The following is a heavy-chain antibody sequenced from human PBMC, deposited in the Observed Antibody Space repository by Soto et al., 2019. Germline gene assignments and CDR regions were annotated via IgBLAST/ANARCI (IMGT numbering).Heavy chain of an antibody. V-gene: IGHV5-51*01. D-gene: IGHD2-2*03. CDR2: FYPGDSTS. J-gene: IGHJ3*02. Sequence: KLSCKTSGYSFISYWFAWVRQKPGKGLEWMGTFYPGDSTSTYSPSFQGQVTISVDKSISTAYLHLSSLKASDTAMYYCARIIGYCRNNDCSWTFDIWGQGTTVTVSS. CDR1: GYSFISYW. CDR3: ARIIGYCRNNDCSWTFDI.